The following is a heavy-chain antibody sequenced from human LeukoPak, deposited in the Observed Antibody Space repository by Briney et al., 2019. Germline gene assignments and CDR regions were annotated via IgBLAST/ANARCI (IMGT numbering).Heavy chain of an antibody. V-gene: IGHV1-8*03. Sequence: ASVKVSCKASGYTFTGYYMHWVRQAPGQGLEWMGWMNPNSGNTGYAQKFQGRVTITRNTSISTAYMELGSLRSEDTAVYYCARGVRYYDSSGYLYYFDYWGQGTLVTVSS. CDR2: MNPNSGNT. CDR1: GYTFTGYY. J-gene: IGHJ4*02. CDR3: ARGVRYYDSSGYLYYFDY. D-gene: IGHD3-22*01.